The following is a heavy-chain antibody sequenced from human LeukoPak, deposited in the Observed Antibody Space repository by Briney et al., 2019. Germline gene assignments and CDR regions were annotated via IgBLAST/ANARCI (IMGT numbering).Heavy chain of an antibody. CDR1: GGSFSGYY. CDR2: INHSGST. V-gene: IGHV4-34*01. D-gene: IGHD6-13*01. CDR3: ARLIRMGAHPAAGSRMDY. J-gene: IGHJ4*02. Sequence: SETLSLTCAVYGGSFSGYYWSWIRQPPGKGLEWIGEINHSGSTNYNPSLKSRVTISVDTSKNQFSLKLSSVTAADTAVYYCARLIRMGAHPAAGSRMDYWGQGTLVTVSS.